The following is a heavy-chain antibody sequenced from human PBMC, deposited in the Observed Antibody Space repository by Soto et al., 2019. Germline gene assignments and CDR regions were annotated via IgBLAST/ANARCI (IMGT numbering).Heavy chain of an antibody. CDR3: ARNILGGTTDY. J-gene: IGHJ4*02. CDR1: GYTFTNHA. CDR2: INAGKGDT. Sequence: QVQLVQSGAEEKKPGASVKVSCKASGYTFTNHAIHWVRQAPRQGLEWMGWINAGKGDTKYPQRFQGRVTITRDTSASTAYMELSSLRSEDTAVYYCARNILGGTTDYWGPGTLVTVSS. D-gene: IGHD1-7*01. V-gene: IGHV1-3*05.